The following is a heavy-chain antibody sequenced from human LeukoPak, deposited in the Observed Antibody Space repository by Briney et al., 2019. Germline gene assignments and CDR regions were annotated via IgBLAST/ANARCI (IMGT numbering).Heavy chain of an antibody. J-gene: IGHJ4*02. CDR1: GYSISSGYY. D-gene: IGHD6-13*01. V-gene: IGHV4-38-2*02. CDR2: IYHGGST. CDR3: ARVTSSSWFEGYLDY. Sequence: SETLSLTCTVSGYSISSGYYWGWIRQPPGKGLEWIGNIYHGGSTYYNPSLKSRVTMSGDTSKNQFSLNLSSVTAADTAVYYCARVTSSSWFEGYLDYWGQGTLVTVSS.